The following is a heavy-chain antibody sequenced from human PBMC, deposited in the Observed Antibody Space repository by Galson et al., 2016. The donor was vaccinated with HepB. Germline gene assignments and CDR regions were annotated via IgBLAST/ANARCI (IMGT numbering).Heavy chain of an antibody. D-gene: IGHD1-1*01. CDR3: ASEEQLERGRVYNWFDP. CDR1: GYTFTNYG. Sequence: SVKVSCKASGYTFTNYGINWVRQAPGQGLEWMGWISAYNGNTYYAQKLQGRVTMTTDTSTSTAYMELRSLRSDDTAVYYCASEEQLERGRVYNWFDPWGQGTLVTVSS. V-gene: IGHV1-18*01. J-gene: IGHJ5*02. CDR2: ISAYNGNT.